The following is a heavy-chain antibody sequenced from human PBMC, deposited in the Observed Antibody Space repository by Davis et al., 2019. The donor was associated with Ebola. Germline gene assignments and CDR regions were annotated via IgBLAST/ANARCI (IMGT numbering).Heavy chain of an antibody. V-gene: IGHV1-2*02. Sequence: ASVKVSCKASGYTFSDYYMHWVRQAPGQGLEWMAWINPNSGGTNYAQKFQGRVAMTRDTSISTAYMELSRLRSDDTAVYYCARDGVLCSGGSCSGDFDYWGQGTLVTASS. J-gene: IGHJ4*02. CDR2: INPNSGGT. CDR3: ARDGVLCSGGSCSGDFDY. CDR1: GYTFSDYY. D-gene: IGHD2-15*01.